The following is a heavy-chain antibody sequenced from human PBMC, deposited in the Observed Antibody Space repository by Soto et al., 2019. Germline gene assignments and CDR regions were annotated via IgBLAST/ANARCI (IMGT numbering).Heavy chain of an antibody. V-gene: IGHV1-46*01. D-gene: IGHD3-9*01. CDR1: GYTFTSYY. Sequence: GASVKVSCKASGYTFTSYYMHWVRQAPGQGLEWMGIINPSGGSTSYAQKFQGRVTMTRDTSTSTVYMELSSLRSEDTAVYYCARDCRNFDWLSQPHWFDPWGQGTLVTVSS. CDR3: ARDCRNFDWLSQPHWFDP. CDR2: INPSGGST. J-gene: IGHJ5*02.